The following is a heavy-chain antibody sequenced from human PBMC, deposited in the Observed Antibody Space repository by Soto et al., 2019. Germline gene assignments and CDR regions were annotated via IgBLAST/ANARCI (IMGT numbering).Heavy chain of an antibody. CDR1: GFTVSSNY. Sequence: PGGSLRLSCAASGFTVSSNYMSWVRQAPGKGLEWVSVIYSGGSTYYADSVKGRFTISRDNSKNTLYLQMNSLRAEDMAVYYCARDRRDGYNEEPYFDYWGQGTLVTVSS. V-gene: IGHV3-53*01. CDR2: IYSGGST. J-gene: IGHJ4*02. CDR3: ARDRRDGYNEEPYFDY. D-gene: IGHD5-12*01.